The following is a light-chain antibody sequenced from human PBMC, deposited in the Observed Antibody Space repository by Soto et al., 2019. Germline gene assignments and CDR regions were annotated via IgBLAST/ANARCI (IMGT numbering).Light chain of an antibody. J-gene: IGLJ1*01. Sequence: QSVLTQPPSVSTAPGQKVTISCSGTSSNVGNKYVSWYQQLPGTAPQLLIYDNNKRPSGIPDQFSGSQSGTSAAVGITGLQPGDEADYYCGTWDSSLTAYVFGTGTKVTVL. CDR3: GTWDSSLTAYV. V-gene: IGLV1-51*01. CDR2: DNN. CDR1: SSNVGNKY.